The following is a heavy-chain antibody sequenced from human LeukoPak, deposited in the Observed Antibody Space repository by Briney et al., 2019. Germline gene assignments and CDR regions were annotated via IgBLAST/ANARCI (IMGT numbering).Heavy chain of an antibody. Sequence: GASVKVSCKASGGTFSSYAVSWVRQAPGQGLEWMGGIIPIFGTANYAQKFQGTVTITADESTSTAYMELSSLRSEATAVYYCARVPGSGWFNSDYWGQGTLVTVSS. CDR1: GGTFSSYA. CDR3: ARVPGSGWFNSDY. V-gene: IGHV1-69*01. D-gene: IGHD6-19*01. J-gene: IGHJ4*02. CDR2: IIPIFGTA.